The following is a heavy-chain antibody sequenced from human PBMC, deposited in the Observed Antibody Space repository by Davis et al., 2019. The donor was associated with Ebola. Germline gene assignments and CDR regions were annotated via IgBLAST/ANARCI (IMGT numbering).Heavy chain of an antibody. CDR1: GGSISSYY. V-gene: IGHV4-59*01. CDR3: AGGGLHLGELSLSYYFDY. D-gene: IGHD3-16*02. CDR2: TYYSGST. Sequence: MPSETLSLTCAVYGGSISSYYWSWIRQPPGKGLEWIGYTYYSGSTNYNPSLKSRVTIAVDTSKNQFSLKLSSVTAADTAVYYCAGGGLHLGELSLSYYFDYWGQGTLVTVSS. J-gene: IGHJ4*02.